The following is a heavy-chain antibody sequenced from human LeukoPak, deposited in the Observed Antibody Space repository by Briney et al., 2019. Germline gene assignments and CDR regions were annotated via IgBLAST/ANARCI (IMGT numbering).Heavy chain of an antibody. V-gene: IGHV1-69*05. Sequence: SVKVSCKASGGTSSSYAISWVRQAPGQGLEWMGRIIPIFGTANYAQKFQGRVTITTDESTSTAYMELSSLRSEDTAVYYCARDGWLEDAFDIWGQGTMVTVSS. J-gene: IGHJ3*02. D-gene: IGHD3-22*01. CDR1: GGTSSSYA. CDR2: IIPIFGTA. CDR3: ARDGWLEDAFDI.